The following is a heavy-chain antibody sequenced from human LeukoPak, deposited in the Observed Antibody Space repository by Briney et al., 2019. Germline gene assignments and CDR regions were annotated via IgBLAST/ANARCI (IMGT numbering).Heavy chain of an antibody. Sequence: GGSLRLSCEASGFTFSSYGIHWVRRAPGKGLEWVAVISYDGSNKYYADSVKGRFTISRDNSKNTLYLQMNSLRAEDTAVYYCAKEPRYYYDSSGYYDYWGQGTLVTVSS. D-gene: IGHD3-22*01. V-gene: IGHV3-30*18. J-gene: IGHJ4*02. CDR1: GFTFSSYG. CDR3: AKEPRYYYDSSGYYDY. CDR2: ISYDGSNK.